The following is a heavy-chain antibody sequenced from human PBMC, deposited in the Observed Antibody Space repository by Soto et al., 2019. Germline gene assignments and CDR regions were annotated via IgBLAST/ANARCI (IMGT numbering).Heavy chain of an antibody. CDR3: ARVYYDFWSGYPGGYYYGTDV. CDR2: IYYSGST. D-gene: IGHD3-3*01. CDR1: GGSISSYY. V-gene: IGHV4-59*01. J-gene: IGHJ6*02. Sequence: SETLSLTCTVSGGSISSYYWSWIRQPPGKGLEWIGYIYYSGSTNYNPSLKSRVTISVDTSKNQFSLKLSSVTAADTAVYYCARVYYDFWSGYPGGYYYGTDVWGQGTTVTVSS.